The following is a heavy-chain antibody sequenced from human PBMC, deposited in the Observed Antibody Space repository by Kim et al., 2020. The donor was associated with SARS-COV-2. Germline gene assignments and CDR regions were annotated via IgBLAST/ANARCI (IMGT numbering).Heavy chain of an antibody. J-gene: IGHJ4*02. CDR2: T. D-gene: IGHD6-19*01. V-gene: IGHV4-34*01. CDR3: ARGDSSGQVDY. Sequence: TNNNPSLKSRVTISVDTSKNQFSLKLSSVTAADTAVYYCARGDSSGQVDYWGQGTLVTVSS.